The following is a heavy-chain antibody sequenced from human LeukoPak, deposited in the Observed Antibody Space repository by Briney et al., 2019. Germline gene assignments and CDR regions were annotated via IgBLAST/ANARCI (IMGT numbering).Heavy chain of an antibody. CDR1: GGSISSGDYY. Sequence: SETLSLTCTVSGGSISSGDYYWSWIRQPPGKGLEWVGYIYYSGSTYYNPSLKSRVTISVDTSKNQFSLKLSSVTAADTAVYYCARYYYGSEIEDWFDPWGQGTLVTVSS. CDR3: ARYYYGSEIEDWFDP. D-gene: IGHD3-10*01. J-gene: IGHJ5*02. CDR2: IYYSGST. V-gene: IGHV4-30-4*01.